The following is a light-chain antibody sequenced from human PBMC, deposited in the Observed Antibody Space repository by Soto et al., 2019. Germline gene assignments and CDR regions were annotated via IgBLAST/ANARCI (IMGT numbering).Light chain of an antibody. J-gene: IGKJ5*01. CDR3: QQYGSSPIT. CDR2: GAS. Sequence: EIVLTQSPGTLSLSPGERATLSCRASQSVSSNYLAWYQQKPGQAPRLLIYGASSRATGIPDRISGSGSGTDFTLTISRLEPEDFAVYYCQQYGSSPITIGQGTRLEIK. V-gene: IGKV3-20*01. CDR1: QSVSSNY.